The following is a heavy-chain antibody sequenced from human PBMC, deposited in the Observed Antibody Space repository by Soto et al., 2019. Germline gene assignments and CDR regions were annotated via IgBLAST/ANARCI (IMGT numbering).Heavy chain of an antibody. CDR2: ISAHNGNT. J-gene: IGHJ4*02. CDR1: GYAFTTYG. V-gene: IGHV1-18*01. CDR3: ARGGYGDY. D-gene: IGHD1-1*01. Sequence: QVHLVQSGAEVKKPGASVKVSCKGSGYAFTTYGITWVRQAPGQGLEWMGWISAHNGNTNYAQKLQGRVTVTRDTSRSTAYMELRSLRSDDTAVYYWARGGYGDYWGQGALVTVSS.